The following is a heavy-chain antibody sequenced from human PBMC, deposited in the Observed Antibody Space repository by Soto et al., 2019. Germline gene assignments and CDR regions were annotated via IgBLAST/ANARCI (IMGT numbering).Heavy chain of an antibody. D-gene: IGHD3-10*01. CDR3: AREAGVYGSGSYGMDV. CDR2: ISYDGSNK. Sequence: QVQLVESGGGVVQPGKSLRLSCAASGFTFSSYAMHWVRQAPGKRLEWVAVISYDGSNKYDADSVKGRFTISRDNSKNTLYLQMNSLRAEDTAVYYCAREAGVYGSGSYGMDVWGQGTTVTVSS. J-gene: IGHJ6*02. V-gene: IGHV3-30-3*01. CDR1: GFTFSSYA.